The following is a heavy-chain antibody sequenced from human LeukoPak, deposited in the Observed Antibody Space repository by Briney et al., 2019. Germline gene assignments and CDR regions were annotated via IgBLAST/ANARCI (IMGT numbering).Heavy chain of an antibody. CDR1: GYTFTSYY. Sequence: ASVKVSCKASGYTFTSYYIHWVRQAPGQGLEWMRIINPSGGSTSYAQKFQGRVTMTRDTSTSTVYMELSSQTSEDTAVYYCARDRALRAVVGSFDYWGQGTLVTVSS. J-gene: IGHJ4*02. D-gene: IGHD4-23*01. CDR2: INPSGGST. CDR3: ARDRALRAVVGSFDY. V-gene: IGHV1-46*01.